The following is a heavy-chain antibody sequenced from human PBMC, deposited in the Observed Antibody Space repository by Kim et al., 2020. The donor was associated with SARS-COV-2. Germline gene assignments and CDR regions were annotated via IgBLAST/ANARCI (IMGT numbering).Heavy chain of an antibody. Sequence: ASVKVSCKASGYTFKSYPIHWLRKAPGKRLEWMGWANVANVETKYSQKFQGRSTITRDKSPNTANMALRGLTFEAPAIYYCAGDWNPKAFDYGGRGT. J-gene: IGHJ4*02. CDR1: GYTFKSYP. D-gene: IGHD1-1*01. V-gene: IGHV1-3*01. CDR3: AGDWNPKAFDY. CDR2: ANVANVET.